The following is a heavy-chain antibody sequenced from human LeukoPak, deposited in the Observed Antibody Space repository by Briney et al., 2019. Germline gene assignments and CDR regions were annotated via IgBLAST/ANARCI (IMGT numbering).Heavy chain of an antibody. Sequence: GASVKVSCKASGGTFSSYAISWVRQAPGQGLEWMGGIIPIFGTANYAQKFQGRVTITADESTSTAYMELSSLRSEVTAVYYCASGYCSSTSCYAMGFDYWGQGTLVTVSS. V-gene: IGHV1-69*13. D-gene: IGHD2-2*01. CDR1: GGTFSSYA. J-gene: IGHJ4*02. CDR2: IIPIFGTA. CDR3: ASGYCSSTSCYAMGFDY.